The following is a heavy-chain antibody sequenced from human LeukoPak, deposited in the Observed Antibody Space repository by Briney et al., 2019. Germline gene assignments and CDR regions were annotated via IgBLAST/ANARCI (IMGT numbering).Heavy chain of an antibody. CDR3: ARDLGAAAGTGGHYYYYYMDG. CDR2: INPNSGGT. CDR1: GYTFTGYY. J-gene: IGHJ6*03. V-gene: IGHV1-2*02. Sequence: ASVKVSCKASGYTFTGYYMHWVRQAPGQGLEWMGWINPNSGGTNYAQKFQGRVTMTRDTSISTAYMELSRLRSDDTAVYYCARDLGAAAGTGGHYYYYYMDGWGKGTTVTVSS. D-gene: IGHD6-13*01.